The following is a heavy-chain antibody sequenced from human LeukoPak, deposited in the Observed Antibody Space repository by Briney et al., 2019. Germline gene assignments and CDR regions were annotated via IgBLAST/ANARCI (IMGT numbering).Heavy chain of an antibody. J-gene: IGHJ3*02. D-gene: IGHD3-9*01. CDR2: IYYSGST. Sequence: SETLSLTCTVSGGSISSYYWSWIRQPPRKGLEWIGYIYYSGSTNYNPSLKSRVTISVDTSKNQSSLKLNSVTAADTAVYYCARHGYDILAGLIWGQGTMVTVSS. V-gene: IGHV4-59*08. CDR3: ARHGYDILAGLI. CDR1: GGSISSYY.